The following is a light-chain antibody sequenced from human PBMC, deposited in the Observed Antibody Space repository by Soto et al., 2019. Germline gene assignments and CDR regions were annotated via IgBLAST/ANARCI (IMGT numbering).Light chain of an antibody. CDR2: DVN. V-gene: IGLV2-14*03. CDR1: SSDIGAYNF. J-gene: IGLJ2*01. Sequence: QSVLTQPASVSGSPGQSITISCTGTSSDIGAYNFVSWYQQHPGKAPKLMTYDVNIRTSGVSNRFSGSKSGNTASLTISGLQAEDEADYYCTSWTTSTTMIFVGGTKLTVL. CDR3: TSWTTSTTMI.